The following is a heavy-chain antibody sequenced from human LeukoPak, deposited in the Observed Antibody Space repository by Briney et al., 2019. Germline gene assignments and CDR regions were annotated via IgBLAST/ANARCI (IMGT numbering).Heavy chain of an antibody. D-gene: IGHD6-19*01. V-gene: IGHV4-39*07. CDR1: GGSISSSSYY. CDR2: IYYSGST. Sequence: PSETLSLTCTVSGGSISSSSYYWGWIRQPPGKGLEWIGSIYYSGSTYYNPSLKSRVTISVDTSKNQFSLKLSSVTAADTAVYYCARVPLRLNRWLVPEPSAPDYWGQGTLVTVSS. J-gene: IGHJ4*02. CDR3: ARVPLRLNRWLVPEPSAPDY.